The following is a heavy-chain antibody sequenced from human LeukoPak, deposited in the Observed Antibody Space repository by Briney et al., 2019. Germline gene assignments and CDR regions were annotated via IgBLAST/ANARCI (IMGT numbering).Heavy chain of an antibody. J-gene: IGHJ4*01. V-gene: IGHV3-43*02. CDR2: ITGDGGTT. CDR1: GFTFDDYA. D-gene: IGHD3-10*01. CDR3: TRGPGGRGFDY. Sequence: GGSLRLSCAASGFTFDDYAVYWVRQAPGKGLECVPFITGDGGTTYYADSVKGRFTTSRDNSKNSLFLEMNSLRTEDTALYYCTRGPGGRGFDYWGHGTLVTVSS.